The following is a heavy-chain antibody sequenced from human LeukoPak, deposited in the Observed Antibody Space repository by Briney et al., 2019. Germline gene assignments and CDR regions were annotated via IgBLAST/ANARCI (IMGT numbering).Heavy chain of an antibody. J-gene: IGHJ4*02. CDR3: AKQREGSSWSPDY. CDR1: GFTFSAYG. CDR2: ISYDETNT. V-gene: IGHV3-30*18. Sequence: PVRSLRLSCAASGFTFSAYGMHWVRQAPGEGLDWVAVISYDETNTYYADSVKGRFTISRDKSKNTLYLQMNSLRTEDTAVYYCAKQREGSSWSPDYWGRGTLVTVFS. D-gene: IGHD6-13*01.